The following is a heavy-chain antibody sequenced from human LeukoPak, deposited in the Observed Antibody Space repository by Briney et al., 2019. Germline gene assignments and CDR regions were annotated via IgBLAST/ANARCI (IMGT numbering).Heavy chain of an antibody. CDR3: AKVIPTYYYDSSGYPAAFDI. V-gene: IGHV3-23*01. Sequence: GASLRLSCAASGLTFSSYAMSWVRQAPGKGLEWVSAISGSGGSTYYADSVKGRFTISRDNSKNTLYLQMNSLRAEDTAVYYCAKVIPTYYYDSSGYPAAFDIWGQGTMVTVSS. D-gene: IGHD3-22*01. J-gene: IGHJ3*02. CDR2: ISGSGGST. CDR1: GLTFSSYA.